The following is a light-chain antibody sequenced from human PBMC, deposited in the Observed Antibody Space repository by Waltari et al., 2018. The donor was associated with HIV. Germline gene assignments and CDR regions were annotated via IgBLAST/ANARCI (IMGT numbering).Light chain of an antibody. V-gene: IGLV1-44*01. Sequence: QSVLTQPPSASGTPGQRVTISCSGSSSNIGSNPVNWYQQLPGTAPKLLSYSNNQRPSGVPDRLSGSKSGTSASLAISGLQSEDEANYYCAAWDDSLIGPVFGGGTKLTVL. CDR2: SNN. J-gene: IGLJ3*02. CDR1: SSNIGSNP. CDR3: AAWDDSLIGPV.